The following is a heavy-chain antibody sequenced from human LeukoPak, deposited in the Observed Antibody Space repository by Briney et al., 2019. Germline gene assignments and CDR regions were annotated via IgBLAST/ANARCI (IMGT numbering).Heavy chain of an antibody. V-gene: IGHV4-39*07. CDR1: GGSISSSDYC. Sequence: SETLSLTRTVSGGSISSSDYCWDWIRQPPGKGLEWIGSIYYSGSTYYNPSLKSRVTVSVDTSKNQFSLKLSSVTAADTAVYYCARDRSKGNSFFDYWGQGTLVTVSS. D-gene: IGHD5-18*01. CDR3: ARDRSKGNSFFDY. J-gene: IGHJ4*02. CDR2: IYYSGST.